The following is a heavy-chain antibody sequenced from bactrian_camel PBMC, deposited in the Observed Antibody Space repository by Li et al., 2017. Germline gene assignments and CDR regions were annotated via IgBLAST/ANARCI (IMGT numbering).Heavy chain of an antibody. D-gene: IGHD2*01. CDR2: INRDGSA. V-gene: IGHV3S9*01. J-gene: IGHJ4*01. CDR3: AAGFLLTGPCGRGTWLGGTLMY. Sequence: HVQLVESGGGSVQAGGSLRLSCVASGFTIRTYSMAWFRQVPGKKREGVACINRDGSADYAESVTGRFTIARDDGVNAIYLQMNGLQLPDTAVYYCAAGFLLTGPCGRGTWLGGTLMYSGQGTQVTVS. CDR1: GFTIRTYS.